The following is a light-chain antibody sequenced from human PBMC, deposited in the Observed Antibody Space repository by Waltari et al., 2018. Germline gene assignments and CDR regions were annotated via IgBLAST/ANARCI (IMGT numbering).Light chain of an antibody. CDR1: SSNLGNNY. CDR3: GTWDSSLSAHVV. Sequence: QSVLTQPPSVSAAPGQKVTISCPGSSSNLGNNYVSWYQQLPGIAPKLLIYDNNKRPSGIPDRFSGSKSGTSATLGITGLQTGDEADYYCGTWDSSLSAHVVFGGGTKLTVL. CDR2: DNN. J-gene: IGLJ2*01. V-gene: IGLV1-51*01.